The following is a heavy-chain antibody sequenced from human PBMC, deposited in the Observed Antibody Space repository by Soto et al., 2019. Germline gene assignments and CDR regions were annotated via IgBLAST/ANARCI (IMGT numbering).Heavy chain of an antibody. V-gene: IGHV2-5*02. CDR1: GFSFTADGVG. J-gene: IGHJ3*01. CDR3: AHAFGGTSWPNDAFDV. CDR2: IYWDDDT. Sequence: QITLKESGPTLVKPTQTLTLTCIFSGFSFTADGVGVGWIRQPPGKALEWLALIYWDDDTRYRASLKSRLTITKDSSKNQVFLTMTNMDPVDTATYYCAHAFGGTSWPNDAFDVWGQGTVVTVSS. D-gene: IGHD3-16*01.